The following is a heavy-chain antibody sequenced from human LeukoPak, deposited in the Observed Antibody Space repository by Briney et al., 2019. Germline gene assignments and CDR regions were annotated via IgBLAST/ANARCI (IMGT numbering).Heavy chain of an antibody. CDR2: INHSGST. D-gene: IGHD5-18*01. CDR3: AIIRVDTAMNWFDP. V-gene: IGHV4-34*01. CDR1: GGSFSGYY. Sequence: SETLSLTCAVYGGSFSGYYWSWIRQPPGKGLVWIGEINHSGSTNYNPSLKSRVTISVDTSKNQFSLKLSSVTAADTAVYYCAIIRVDTAMNWFDPWGQGTLVTVSS. J-gene: IGHJ5*02.